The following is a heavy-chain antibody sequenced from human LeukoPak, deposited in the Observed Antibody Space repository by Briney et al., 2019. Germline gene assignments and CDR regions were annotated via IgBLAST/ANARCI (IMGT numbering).Heavy chain of an antibody. Sequence: GASVKVSCKASGYTFTGYYMHWVRQAPGQGLEWMGWINPNSGGTNYAQKFQGRVTMTRDTSISTAYMELSRLRSDDTAVYYCARDISYLHATVTTPTSDWGQGTLVTVSS. CDR1: GYTFTGYY. CDR3: ARDISYLHATVTTPTSD. D-gene: IGHD4-11*01. J-gene: IGHJ4*02. V-gene: IGHV1-2*02. CDR2: INPNSGGT.